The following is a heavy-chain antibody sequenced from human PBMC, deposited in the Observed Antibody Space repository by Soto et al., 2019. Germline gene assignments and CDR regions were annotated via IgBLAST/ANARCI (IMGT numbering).Heavy chain of an antibody. Sequence: EVPLAESGGGLVQPGGSLRLSCVASGFTFSSYWIHWVRQAPGKGLVWVSRINSDGSSTTYADSVKGRFTISRDNAKNTLYLQMNSLRAEDTAVYYCAREVGASIVRDWYFDLWGRGTLVTVSS. J-gene: IGHJ2*01. CDR1: GFTFSSYW. D-gene: IGHD1-26*01. V-gene: IGHV3-74*01. CDR3: AREVGASIVRDWYFDL. CDR2: INSDGSST.